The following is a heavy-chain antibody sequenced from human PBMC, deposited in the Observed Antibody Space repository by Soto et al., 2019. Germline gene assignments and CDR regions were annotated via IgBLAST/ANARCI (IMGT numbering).Heavy chain of an antibody. CDR2: INAGNGNT. CDR1: GYTFTSYA. V-gene: IGHV1-3*01. D-gene: IGHD3-9*01. J-gene: IGHJ4*02. CDR3: ARDNDILTGYYHFDF. Sequence: QVPLVQSGAEVKKPGASVKVSCKASGYTFTSYAMHWVRQAPGQRLEWMGWINAGNGNTKYSQKFQGRVTITRDTSASTAYMELSSLRSEDTAVYYCARDNDILTGYYHFDFWGQGTLVTVSS.